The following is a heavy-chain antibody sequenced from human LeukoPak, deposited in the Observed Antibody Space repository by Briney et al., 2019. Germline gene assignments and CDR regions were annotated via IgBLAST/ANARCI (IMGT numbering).Heavy chain of an antibody. CDR1: GDSISTYY. J-gene: IGHJ4*02. V-gene: IGHV4-59*01. D-gene: IGHD1-26*01. Sequence: PSETLSLTCSFSGDSISTYYLSWIRQSPGKGLEWIGHIYSSGNTDYNSSLKSRVTISVDTSKSQFSLRLSSVTATDTAVYYCARRRWQLVGPYFDSWGQGILVTVSS. CDR2: IYSSGNT. CDR3: ARRRWQLVGPYFDS.